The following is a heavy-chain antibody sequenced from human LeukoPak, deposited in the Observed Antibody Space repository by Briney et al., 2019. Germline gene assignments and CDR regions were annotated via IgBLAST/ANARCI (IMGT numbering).Heavy chain of an antibody. CDR2: FYSSGTT. Sequence: SETLSLTCTVSGGSISPYYWSWIRQPAGKGLEWIGRFYSSGTTNYNPSLKSRVTMSVDTSKSQFSLKLTSVTAADTAVYYCARDNGGWYFDYWGQGTLVTVSS. J-gene: IGHJ4*02. CDR3: ARDNGGWYFDY. CDR1: GGSISPYY. V-gene: IGHV4-4*07. D-gene: IGHD2-8*01.